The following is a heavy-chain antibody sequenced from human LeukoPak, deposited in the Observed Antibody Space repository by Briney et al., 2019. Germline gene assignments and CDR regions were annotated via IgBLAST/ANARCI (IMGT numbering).Heavy chain of an antibody. J-gene: IGHJ4*02. CDR3: ARVGSYGTGFDY. V-gene: IGHV4-34*01. CDR1: GGSFSGYY. CDR2: INHSGST. D-gene: IGHD5-18*01. Sequence: KPSETLSLTCAVYGGSFSGYYWSWIRQPPGKGLEWIGEINHSGSTNYNPSLKSRVTISVDTSKNQFSLKLSSVTAADTAVYYCARVGSYGTGFDYWGQGTLVTVSS.